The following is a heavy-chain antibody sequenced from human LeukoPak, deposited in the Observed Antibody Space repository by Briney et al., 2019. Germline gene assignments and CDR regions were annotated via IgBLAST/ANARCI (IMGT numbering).Heavy chain of an antibody. Sequence: PGGSLRLXCAASGFTFSSYWMHWVRQAPGKWLVWVSRIDTDGSSTSYADSVKGRFTVSRDNAKNTLYLQMNSLRAEDTAVYYCARVGGSSDFDYWGQGTLVTVSS. CDR1: GFTFSSYW. D-gene: IGHD3-10*01. J-gene: IGHJ4*02. CDR3: ARVGGSSDFDY. V-gene: IGHV3-74*01. CDR2: IDTDGSST.